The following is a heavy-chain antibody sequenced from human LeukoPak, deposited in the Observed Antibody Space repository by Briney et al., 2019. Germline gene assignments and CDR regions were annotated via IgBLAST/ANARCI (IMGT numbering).Heavy chain of an antibody. CDR2: IYYSGST. CDR3: ARKGKDIVVVPAATWFDP. Sequence: PSETLSLTCTVSGGSISSSSYYWGWIRQPPGKGLEWIGSIYYSGSTYYNPSLKSRVTISVDTSKNQFSLKLSSVTAADTAVYYCARKGKDIVVVPAATWFDPWGQGTLVTVSS. D-gene: IGHD2-2*01. V-gene: IGHV4-39*07. CDR1: GGSISSSSYY. J-gene: IGHJ5*02.